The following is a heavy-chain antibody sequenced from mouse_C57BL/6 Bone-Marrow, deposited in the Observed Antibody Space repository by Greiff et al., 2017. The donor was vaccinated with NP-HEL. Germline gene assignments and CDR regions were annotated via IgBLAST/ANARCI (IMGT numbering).Heavy chain of an antibody. CDR2: IYPRSGNT. V-gene: IGHV1-81*01. CDR3: ARGGPFPFAY. Sequence: VQLRQSGAELARPGASVKLSCKASGYTFTSYGISWVKQRTGQGLEWIGEIYPRSGNTYYNEKFKGKATLTADKSSSTAYMELRSLTSEDSAVYFCARGGPFPFAYWGQGTLVTVSA. CDR1: GYTFTSYG. J-gene: IGHJ3*01.